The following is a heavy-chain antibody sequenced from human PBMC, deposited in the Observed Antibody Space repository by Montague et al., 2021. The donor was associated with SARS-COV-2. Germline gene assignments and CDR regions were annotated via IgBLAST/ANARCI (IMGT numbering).Heavy chain of an antibody. Sequence: SLRLSCAASGFSFYTYWMNWVRQAPGKGLEWVANINQDGSEKYYVDSVKGRFTISRDNAQNSLYLQLNSLRAEDTAVYYCAKDYSSGLYSYFYGMDVWSQGTTVAVSS. D-gene: IGHD6-19*01. J-gene: IGHJ6*02. V-gene: IGHV3-7*01. CDR2: INQDGSEK. CDR3: AKDYSSGLYSYFYGMDV. CDR1: GFSFYTYW.